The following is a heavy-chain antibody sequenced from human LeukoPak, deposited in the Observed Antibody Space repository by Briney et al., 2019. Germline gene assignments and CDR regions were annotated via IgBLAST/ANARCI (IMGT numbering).Heavy chain of an antibody. CDR1: GYTFTSHA. J-gene: IGHJ4*02. CDR2: INTNTGNP. Sequence: ALVKVSCKASGYTFTSHAMNWVRQAPGQGLEWMGWINTNTGNPTYAQGFTGRFVFSLDTSVNTAYLQISSLKAEDSAVYYCARWPSFGVLDDWGRGTLVTVSS. V-gene: IGHV7-4-1*02. D-gene: IGHD3-3*01. CDR3: ARWPSFGVLDD.